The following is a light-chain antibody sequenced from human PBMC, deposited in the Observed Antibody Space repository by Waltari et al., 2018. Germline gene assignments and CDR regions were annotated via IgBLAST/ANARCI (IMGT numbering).Light chain of an antibody. CDR2: STS. CDR3: LLFDGDARV. Sequence: QTVVTQEPSLTVSPGGTVTLTCASSTGEVTSGHHPNWLQPKPGQPTRLLIFSTSDKPPGPPGRCAGSLLGGKAALTLSGVQHEDEADYYCLLFDGDARVFGGGTRLTVL. CDR1: TGEVTSGHH. V-gene: IGLV7-43*01. J-gene: IGLJ3*02.